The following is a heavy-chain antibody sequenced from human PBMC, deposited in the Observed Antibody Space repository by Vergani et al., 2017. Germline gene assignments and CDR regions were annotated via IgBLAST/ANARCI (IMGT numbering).Heavy chain of an antibody. D-gene: IGHD1-20*01. J-gene: IGHJ6*02. CDR1: GYSISSGYY. V-gene: IGHV4-38-2*01. CDR2: IYHSGST. CDR3: ARQAPAWYNWNDLLYYYYYGMDV. Sequence: QVQLQESGPGLVKPSETLSLTCAVPGYSISSGYYWGWIRQPPGKGLEWIGSIYHSGSTYYNPSLKSRVTISVDTSKNQFSLKLSSVTAADTAVYYCARQAPAWYNWNDLLYYYYYGMDVWGQGTTVTVSS.